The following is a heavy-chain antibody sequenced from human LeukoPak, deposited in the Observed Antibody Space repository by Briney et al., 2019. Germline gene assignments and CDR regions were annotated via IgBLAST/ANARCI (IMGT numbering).Heavy chain of an antibody. CDR1: GDSVTSSSYH. J-gene: IGHJ4*02. V-gene: IGHV4-39*01. CDR2: VYYSGNT. Sequence: PSETLSLTCSVPGDSVTSSSYHWGWIRQPPGEGLEWIGTVYYSGNTYYNPSLKSRVTISVDTSNNQFSLKLSSVTAADTAVYYCAGYSYCSTTSCSPDYWGQGTLVTVSS. CDR3: AGYSYCSTTSCSPDY. D-gene: IGHD2-2*01.